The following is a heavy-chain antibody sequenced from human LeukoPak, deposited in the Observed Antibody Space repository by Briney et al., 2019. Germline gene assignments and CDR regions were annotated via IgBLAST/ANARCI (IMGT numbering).Heavy chain of an antibody. J-gene: IGHJ4*02. V-gene: IGHV3-7*03. CDR3: AKCLRAPTYYFDY. CDR1: GFTSRNYW. Sequence: CLRPSCAVSGFTSRNYWMSWVRQAPRKGLYRVANINHDGRVKYYVDSVKGRFTISRDNAKNSLYLQINSLRAEDTAVYYCAKCLRAPTYYFDYWGQGTLVTVSS. D-gene: IGHD5-12*01. CDR2: INHDGRVK.